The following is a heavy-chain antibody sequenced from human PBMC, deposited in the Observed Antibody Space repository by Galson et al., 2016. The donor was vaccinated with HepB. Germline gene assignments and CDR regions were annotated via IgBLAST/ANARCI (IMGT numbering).Heavy chain of an antibody. CDR2: LSPDGTDK. CDR1: GFTFNDYW. Sequence: SLRLSCAASGFTFNDYWMTWVRQAPGKGLEWVANLSPDGTDKRYAGSVKGRFTISRDNPNNSVFLQMSSLRAEDTALYYCARVDYTDEGINVWGQGPTVTVSS. D-gene: IGHD4-11*01. V-gene: IGHV3-7*01. J-gene: IGHJ6*02. CDR3: ARVDYTDEGINV.